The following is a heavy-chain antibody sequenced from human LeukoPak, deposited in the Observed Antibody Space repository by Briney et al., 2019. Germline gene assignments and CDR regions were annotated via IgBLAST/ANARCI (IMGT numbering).Heavy chain of an antibody. J-gene: IGHJ4*02. CDR3: ARGRSSSWYYSDY. V-gene: IGHV3-72*01. CDR2: TRNKANSYTT. CDR1: GFIFSDHY. Sequence: GGSLRLSCAASGFIFSDHYMDWVRQAPGKGLEWVGRTRNKANSYTTEYAASVKGRFTISRDDSKNSLYLQMNSLKTEDTAVYYCARGRSSSWYYSDYWGQGTLVTVSS. D-gene: IGHD6-13*01.